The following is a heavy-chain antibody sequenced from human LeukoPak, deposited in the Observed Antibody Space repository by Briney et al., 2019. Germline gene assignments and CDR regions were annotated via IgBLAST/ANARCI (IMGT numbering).Heavy chain of an antibody. CDR1: GFTFSRYG. D-gene: IGHD1-26*01. V-gene: IGHV3-33*06. J-gene: IGHJ4*02. CDR2: IWYDGRNK. CDR3: AKGKVNHLGAFDQ. Sequence: PGGSLRLSCAASGFTFSRYGMHWVRQAPGKGLEWLAVIWYDGRNKDYADSVKGRFTISRDNSKNTVFLQMNSLGVEDTATYYCAKGKVNHLGAFDQWGQGTLVTVSS.